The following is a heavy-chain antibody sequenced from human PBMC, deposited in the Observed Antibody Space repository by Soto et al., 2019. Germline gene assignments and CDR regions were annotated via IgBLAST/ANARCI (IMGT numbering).Heavy chain of an antibody. CDR3: VIYCEGRAAAGMVS. CDR2: INAGNGDI. CDR1: GSTLSNYA. Sequence: APVKVSCKASGSTLSNYAMHWVRQAPGQRLEWMGWINAGNGDIKYSQKFQGRVSITRDTSANTAYMDLSSLRFEDTSVYFCVIYCEGRAAAGMVSWGQGTLVTVSS. J-gene: IGHJ5*02. V-gene: IGHV1-3*01. D-gene: IGHD6-13*01.